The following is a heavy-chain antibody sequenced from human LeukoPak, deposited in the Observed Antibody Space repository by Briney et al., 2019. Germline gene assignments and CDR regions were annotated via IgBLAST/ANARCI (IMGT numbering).Heavy chain of an antibody. D-gene: IGHD6-6*01. J-gene: IGHJ2*01. CDR2: ITGSSSTI. CDR3: ASPPQQLDWYFDL. Sequence: GGSLRLSCAASGFTFSSFSMNWVRQAPGKGLEWVSFITGSSSTIYYADSVKGRFTISRDNAKNSLYLQMNSLRAEDTAVYYCASPPQQLDWYFDLWGRGTLVTVSS. V-gene: IGHV3-48*01. CDR1: GFTFSSFS.